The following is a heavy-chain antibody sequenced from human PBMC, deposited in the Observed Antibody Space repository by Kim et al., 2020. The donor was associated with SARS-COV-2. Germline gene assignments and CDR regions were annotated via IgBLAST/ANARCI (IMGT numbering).Heavy chain of an antibody. Sequence: QGRVTITRDTSASTAYMELSSLRSEDTAVYYCARVMKWLEAGDYYYGMDVWGQGTTVTVSS. D-gene: IGHD6-19*01. J-gene: IGHJ6*02. V-gene: IGHV1-3*01. CDR3: ARVMKWLEAGDYYYGMDV.